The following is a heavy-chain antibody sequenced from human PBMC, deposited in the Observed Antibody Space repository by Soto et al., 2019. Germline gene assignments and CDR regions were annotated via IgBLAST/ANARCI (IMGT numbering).Heavy chain of an antibody. CDR2: ISAYNGNT. CDR1: GYTFTSYG. J-gene: IGHJ6*02. CDR3: ARSEYSYPENYYYGMDV. Sequence: ASVKVSCKASGYTFTSYGISWVRQAPGQGLEWMGWISAYNGNTNYAQKFQGRVTMTTDTSTSTAYMELSRLRSDDTAVYYCARSEYSYPENYYYGMDVWGQGTTVTVSS. D-gene: IGHD5-18*01. V-gene: IGHV1-18*01.